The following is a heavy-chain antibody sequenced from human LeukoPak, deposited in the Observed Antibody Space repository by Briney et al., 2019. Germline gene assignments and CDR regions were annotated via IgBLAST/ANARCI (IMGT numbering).Heavy chain of an antibody. V-gene: IGHV3-7*01. D-gene: IGHD1-14*01. CDR1: GFTFSNAW. CDR2: IKQDGSEK. Sequence: GGSLRLSCAASGFTFSNAWMSWVRQAPGKGLEWVANIKQDGSEKYYVDSVKGRFTISRDNAKNSLYLQMNSLRAEDTAVYYCARDTEAGYYYYYYMDVWGKGTTVTVSS. J-gene: IGHJ6*03. CDR3: ARDTEAGYYYYYYMDV.